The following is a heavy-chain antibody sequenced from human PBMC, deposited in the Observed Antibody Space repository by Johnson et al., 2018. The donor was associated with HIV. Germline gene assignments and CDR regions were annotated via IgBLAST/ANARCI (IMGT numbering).Heavy chain of an antibody. CDR2: ISGSGGST. Sequence: VQLVESGGGLVQPGRSLRLSCAASGFTFDDYAMHWVRQVPGKGLEWVSAISGSGGSTYYADSVKGRFTISRDNSKNTRYLQMNSLRAEDTAVDYCAKALRITMVQVYHRGGDAFDIWGQGTMVTVSS. J-gene: IGHJ3*02. D-gene: IGHD3-10*01. CDR3: AKALRITMVQVYHRGGDAFDI. CDR1: GFTFDDYA. V-gene: IGHV3-23*04.